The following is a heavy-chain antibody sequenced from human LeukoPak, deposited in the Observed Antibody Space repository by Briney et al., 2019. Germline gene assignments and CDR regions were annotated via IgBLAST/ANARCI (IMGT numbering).Heavy chain of an antibody. V-gene: IGHV3-7*01. Sequence: GGSLRLSCAASGFTFSSYWMSWVRQAPGKGLEWVANIKQDGSEKYYVDSVKGRFTISRDNAKNSLYLQMNSLRAEDTAVYYCARLGHYYGDFFFDYWGQGTLVTVSS. D-gene: IGHD4-17*01. CDR3: ARLGHYYGDFFFDY. J-gene: IGHJ4*02. CDR2: IKQDGSEK. CDR1: GFTFSSYW.